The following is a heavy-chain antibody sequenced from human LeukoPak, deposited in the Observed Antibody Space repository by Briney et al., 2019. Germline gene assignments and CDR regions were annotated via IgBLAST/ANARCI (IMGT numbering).Heavy chain of an antibody. Sequence: GGSLRLSCAASGFTFSSYEMNWVRQAPGKGLEWVSYVSSSGSTIYYADSVKGRFTISRDNAKNSLYLQMNSLRAEDTAVYYCARGSHLNSSSWYGGNDYWGQGTLVTVSS. J-gene: IGHJ4*02. V-gene: IGHV3-48*03. CDR1: GFTFSSYE. D-gene: IGHD6-13*01. CDR3: ARGSHLNSSSWYGGNDY. CDR2: VSSSGSTI.